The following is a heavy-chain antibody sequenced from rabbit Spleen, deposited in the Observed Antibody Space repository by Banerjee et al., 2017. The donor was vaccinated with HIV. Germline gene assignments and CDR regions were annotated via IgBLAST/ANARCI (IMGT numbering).Heavy chain of an antibody. CDR2: IDPVFGIT. D-gene: IGHD1-1*01. Sequence: QLKESGGGLVQPGGSLKLSCKASGFTLSSYYMNWVRQAPGKGLEWIGYIDPVFGITYYANWVSGRFSISRENAQNTVFLQMTSLTAADTATYFCTRDDGSGHYIDGYFNLWGPGTLVTVS. J-gene: IGHJ4*01. CDR3: TRDDGSGHYIDGYFNL. V-gene: IGHV1S7*01. CDR1: GFTLSSYY.